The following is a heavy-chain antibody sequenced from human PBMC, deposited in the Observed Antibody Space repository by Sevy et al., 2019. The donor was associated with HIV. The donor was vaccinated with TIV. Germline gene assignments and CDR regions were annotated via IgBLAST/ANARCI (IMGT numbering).Heavy chain of an antibody. D-gene: IGHD1-26*01. J-gene: IGHJ4*02. Sequence: GGSLRLSCAASGFTFSPYWMTWVRQAPGKGLEWVANIRPDGSDNYYVDSVKGGLTISRDKAKTSLYLQMNSLRADVTALYYCARGVGLDCWGQGALVTVSS. CDR2: IRPDGSDN. CDR3: ARGVGLDC. V-gene: IGHV3-7*01. CDR1: GFTFSPYW.